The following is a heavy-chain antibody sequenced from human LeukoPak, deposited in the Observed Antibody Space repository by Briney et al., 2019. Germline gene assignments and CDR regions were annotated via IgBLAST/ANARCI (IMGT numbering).Heavy chain of an antibody. D-gene: IGHD3-22*01. Sequence: ASVKVSCTASGYAFTGYFMHWVRLAPGQGLEWMGWINPNSGGTNYAQKFQGRVTMTRDTSISTAYMELSRLLSDDTAVYYCAREYYDSSGYYLGGDDFDYWGQGTLVTVSS. V-gene: IGHV1-2*02. J-gene: IGHJ4*02. CDR2: INPNSGGT. CDR3: AREYYDSSGYYLGGDDFDY. CDR1: GYAFTGYF.